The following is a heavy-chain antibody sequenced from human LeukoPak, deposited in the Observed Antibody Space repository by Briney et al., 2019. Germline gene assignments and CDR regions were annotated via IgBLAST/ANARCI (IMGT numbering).Heavy chain of an antibody. CDR1: GITFSNYA. V-gene: IGHV3-30*18. CDR3: AKGDYYFDY. CDR2: ISYDGSNK. J-gene: IGHJ4*02. D-gene: IGHD1-26*01. Sequence: GGSLRLSCAASGITFSNYAMSWVRQAPGKGLEWVAVISYDGSNKYYADSVKGRFTISRDNSKNTLYLQMNSLRAEDTAVYYCAKGDYYFDYWGQGTLVTVSS.